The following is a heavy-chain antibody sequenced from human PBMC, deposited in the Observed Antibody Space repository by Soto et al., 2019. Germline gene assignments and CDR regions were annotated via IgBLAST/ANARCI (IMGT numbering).Heavy chain of an antibody. J-gene: IGHJ6*02. CDR3: ARDGIAAAGVKSYYGMDV. Sequence: AGGSLRLSCAASGFTFSSYGMHWVRQAPGKGLEWVAVIWYDGSNKYYADSVKGRFTISRDNSKNTLYLQMNSLRAEDTAVYYCARDGIAAAGVKSYYGMDVWGQGTTVTVSS. D-gene: IGHD6-13*01. CDR2: IWYDGSNK. CDR1: GFTFSSYG. V-gene: IGHV3-33*01.